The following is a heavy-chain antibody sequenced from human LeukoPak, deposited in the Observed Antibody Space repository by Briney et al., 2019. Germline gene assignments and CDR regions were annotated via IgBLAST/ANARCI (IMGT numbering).Heavy chain of an antibody. CDR3: ARGLGTAMVYYYYMDV. D-gene: IGHD5-18*01. CDR1: GGTFSSYA. Sequence: SVKVSCKASGGTFSSYAISWVRRAPGQGLGWMGGIIPIFGTANYAQKFQGRVTITTDESTSTAYMELSSLRSEDTAVYYCARGLGTAMVYYYYMDVWGKGTTVTVSS. CDR2: IIPIFGTA. V-gene: IGHV1-69*05. J-gene: IGHJ6*03.